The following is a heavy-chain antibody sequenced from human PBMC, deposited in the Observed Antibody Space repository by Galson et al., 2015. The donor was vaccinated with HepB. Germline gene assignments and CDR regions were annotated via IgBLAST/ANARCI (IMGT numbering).Heavy chain of an antibody. CDR3: AAENSGYSSGSLTNWFDP. CDR1: GYSFTSYW. D-gene: IGHD6-19*01. CDR2: IDPSDSYT. Sequence: QSGAEVKKPGESLRISCKGSGYSFTSYWISWVRQMPGKGLEWMGRIDPSDSYTNYSPSFQGHVTISADKSISTAYLQWSSLKASDTAMYYCAAENSGYSSGSLTNWFDPWGQGTLVTVSS. J-gene: IGHJ5*02. V-gene: IGHV5-10-1*01.